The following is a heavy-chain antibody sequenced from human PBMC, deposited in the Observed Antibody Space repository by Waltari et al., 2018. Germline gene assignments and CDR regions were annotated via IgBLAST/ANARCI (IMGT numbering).Heavy chain of an antibody. J-gene: IGHJ4*02. CDR3: ARDSWSSSWNVDY. D-gene: IGHD6-13*01. V-gene: IGHV4-39*07. Sequence: QLQLQESGPGLVKPSETLSLTCTVSGGSISSSSYYWGWIRQPPGKGLEWIGGIYYSGSTYYNPSLKSRDTISVDTSKNQFSLKLSSVTAADTAVYYCARDSWSSSWNVDYWGQGTLVTVSS. CDR2: IYYSGST. CDR1: GGSISSSSYY.